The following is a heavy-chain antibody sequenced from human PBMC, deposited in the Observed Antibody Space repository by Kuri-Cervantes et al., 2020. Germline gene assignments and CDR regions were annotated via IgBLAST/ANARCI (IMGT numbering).Heavy chain of an antibody. CDR3: ARDWGSSGWFDY. CDR2: ISGGGGTV. Sequence: GGSLRLSCAASGFSFSNCAMSWVRQAPGKGLEWVSVISGGGGTVYYTDSVKGRFTISRDNSKNTLYLQMNSLRAEDAAVYYCARDWGSSGWFDYWGQGTLVTVSS. V-gene: IGHV3-23*01. J-gene: IGHJ4*02. CDR1: GFSFSNCA. D-gene: IGHD6-19*01.